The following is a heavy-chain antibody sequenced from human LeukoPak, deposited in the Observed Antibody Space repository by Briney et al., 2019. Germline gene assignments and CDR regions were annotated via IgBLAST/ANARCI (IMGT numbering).Heavy chain of an antibody. CDR3: ARNLLPEQLVLNF. Sequence: PSETLSLTCTISGGSISSYYWNWIRQPPGKGLEWIGYIYYTGSTNYNPSLKSRVTMSVDTSKNQFSLNLKSVTPEDTAVYYCARNLLPEQLVLNFWGQGTLVTVSS. D-gene: IGHD6-13*01. CDR1: GGSISSYY. V-gene: IGHV4-59*01. J-gene: IGHJ4*02. CDR2: IYYTGST.